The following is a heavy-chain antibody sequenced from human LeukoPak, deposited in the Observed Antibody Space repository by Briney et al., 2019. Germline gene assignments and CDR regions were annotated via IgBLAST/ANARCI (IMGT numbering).Heavy chain of an antibody. D-gene: IGHD3-22*01. CDR3: AGATGSGYWNWFDP. CDR1: GFTFSSYW. CDR2: INTDGSST. J-gene: IGHJ5*02. Sequence: GGSLRLSCAASGFTFSSYWMHWVRQAPGKGLVWVSRINTDGSSTSYADSVKGRFTISRDNAKNTLYLQMNSLRAEDTAVYYCAGATGSGYWNWFDPWGQGTLVTVSS. V-gene: IGHV3-74*01.